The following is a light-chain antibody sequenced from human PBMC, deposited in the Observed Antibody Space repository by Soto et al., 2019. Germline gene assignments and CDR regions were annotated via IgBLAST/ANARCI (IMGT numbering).Light chain of an antibody. V-gene: IGKV4-1*01. CDR2: WAS. CDR3: QQYYKTPRT. CDR1: QSVLYSSNNKNY. J-gene: IGKJ1*01. Sequence: DIVMSQSPDSLAVSLGESATINCKSSQSVLYSSNNKNYLSWYQQKPGQPPKLLIYWASTRQSGVPERFSGSGSGTDFTLTISSLKAEDVAVYYCQQYYKTPRTFGQGTKVEVK.